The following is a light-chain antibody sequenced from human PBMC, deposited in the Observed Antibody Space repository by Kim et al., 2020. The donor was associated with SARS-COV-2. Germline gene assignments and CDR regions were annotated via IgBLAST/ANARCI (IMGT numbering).Light chain of an antibody. CDR3: QAWDSSTAV. V-gene: IGLV3-1*01. CDR2: QDS. J-gene: IGLJ2*01. Sequence: GSPGKTASITCAGDKLGDKYACWYQQKPGQSPVRVIYQDSKRPSGIPERFSGSNSGNTATLTISGTQAMDEADYYCQAWDSSTAVFGGGTQLTVL. CDR1: KLGDKY.